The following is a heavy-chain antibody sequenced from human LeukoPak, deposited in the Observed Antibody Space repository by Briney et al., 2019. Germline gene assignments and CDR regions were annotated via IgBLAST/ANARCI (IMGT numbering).Heavy chain of an antibody. CDR1: GFTFSTNA. Sequence: GGSLRLSCAASGFTFSTNAMSWVRQAPGKGLEWVSAVSGNGADTYYAGSVKGRFTISRDNSKNTLYLQMNSLRAEDTAVYFCAKELIIQPTGTVAFDIWGQGTMVTVSS. D-gene: IGHD1-1*01. CDR3: AKELIIQPTGTVAFDI. J-gene: IGHJ3*02. V-gene: IGHV3-23*01. CDR2: VSGNGADT.